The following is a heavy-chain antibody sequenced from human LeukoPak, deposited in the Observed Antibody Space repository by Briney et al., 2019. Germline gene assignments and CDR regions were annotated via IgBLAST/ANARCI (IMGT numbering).Heavy chain of an antibody. CDR1: GFTFSSYA. D-gene: IGHD6-6*01. CDR2: ISGSGGST. Sequence: PGGSLRLSCAASGFTFSSYAMSWVRQAPGKGLEWVSAISGSGGSTYYADSVKGRFTVSRDNSKNTLYLQMNSLRAEDTAVYYCARDRPEQLDFVYYYYYMDVWGKGTTVTVSS. J-gene: IGHJ6*03. V-gene: IGHV3-23*01. CDR3: ARDRPEQLDFVYYYYYMDV.